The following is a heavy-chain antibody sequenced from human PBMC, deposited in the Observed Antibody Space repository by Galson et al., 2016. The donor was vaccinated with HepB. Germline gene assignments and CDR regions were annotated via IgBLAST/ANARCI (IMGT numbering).Heavy chain of an antibody. CDR3: ARGDGITMVRGGIPRKQYFQH. CDR2: ISYDGSNK. Sequence: SLRLSCAASGFTFSSYAMHWVRQAPGKGLEWVAVISYDGSNKYYADSVKGRFTISRDNSKNTLYLQMNSLRAEDTAVYYCARGDGITMVRGGIPRKQYFQHCGQGTLVTVSS. V-gene: IGHV3-30*04. D-gene: IGHD3-10*01. CDR1: GFTFSSYA. J-gene: IGHJ1*01.